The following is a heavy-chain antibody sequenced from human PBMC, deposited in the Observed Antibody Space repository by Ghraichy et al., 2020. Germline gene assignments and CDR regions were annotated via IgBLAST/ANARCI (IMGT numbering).Heavy chain of an antibody. Sequence: SETLSLTCSVSGGSLSPHYWSWIRQPPVKGLEWMGYIDYSGSTKYNPSLKSRVTISVDTSKNEFSLKLTSVSAADTAVYYCARVILPTADYYYYYYMDVWGKGTTVTVSS. CDR1: GGSLSPHY. CDR3: ARVILPTADYYYYYYMDV. CDR2: IDYSGST. J-gene: IGHJ6*03. V-gene: IGHV4-59*11. D-gene: IGHD2-21*02.